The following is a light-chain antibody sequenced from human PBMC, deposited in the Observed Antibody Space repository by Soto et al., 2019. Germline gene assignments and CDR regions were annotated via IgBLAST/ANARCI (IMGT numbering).Light chain of an antibody. J-gene: IGKJ5*01. CDR3: QQSGSSPIT. Sequence: EIVLTQSPVTLSLSPGERATLSCRASQSVSSSYLAWYQQTPGQAPSLLIYGASSRATGIPDRFSGSGSGTDFTLTISRLEPEDFAVYYCQQSGSSPITFGQGTRLEIK. V-gene: IGKV3-20*01. CDR1: QSVSSSY. CDR2: GAS.